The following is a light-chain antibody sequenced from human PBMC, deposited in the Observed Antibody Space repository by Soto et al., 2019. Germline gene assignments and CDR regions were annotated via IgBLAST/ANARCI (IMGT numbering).Light chain of an antibody. CDR3: QQYGISPFT. J-gene: IGKJ4*01. Sequence: VLTQSPGTLSLSPGARVTLSCRASQFVSSTYLAWYQQRPGQAPRLLIYGASSRATGIPDRFSGGGSETDFTLTISRLESEDSAVYYCQQYGISPFTFGGGTKVDIK. V-gene: IGKV3-20*01. CDR1: QFVSSTY. CDR2: GAS.